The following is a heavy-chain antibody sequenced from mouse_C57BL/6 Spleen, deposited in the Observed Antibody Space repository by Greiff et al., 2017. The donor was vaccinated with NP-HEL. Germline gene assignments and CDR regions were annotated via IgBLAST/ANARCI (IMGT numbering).Heavy chain of an antibody. CDR1: GFSLSTFGMG. Sequence: QVTLKESGPGILQPSQTLSLTCSFSGFSLSTFGMGVGWIRQPSGKGLEWLAHIWWDDDKYYNPALKSRLTISKDTSKNQVFLKIANVDTADTATYYCARIEEGVTTVVATDYWYFDVWGTGTTVTVSS. CDR3: ARIEEGVTTVVATDYWYFDV. CDR2: IWWDDDK. J-gene: IGHJ1*03. D-gene: IGHD1-1*01. V-gene: IGHV8-8*01.